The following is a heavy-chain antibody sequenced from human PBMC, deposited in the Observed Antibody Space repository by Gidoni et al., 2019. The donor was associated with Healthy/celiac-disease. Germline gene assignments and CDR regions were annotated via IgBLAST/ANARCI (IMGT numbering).Heavy chain of an antibody. V-gene: IGHV3-30*18. D-gene: IGHD6-13*01. Sequence: QVQLVESGGGVVQPGRSLRLSCAASGFTFSSYGLHWVRQAPGKGLEWVAVISYDGSNKYYADAVKGRFTISRDNSKNTLYLQMNSLRAEDTAVYYCAKEGEQQLVPGGFDYWGQGTLVTVSS. CDR3: AKEGEQQLVPGGFDY. CDR1: GFTFSSYG. J-gene: IGHJ4*02. CDR2: ISYDGSNK.